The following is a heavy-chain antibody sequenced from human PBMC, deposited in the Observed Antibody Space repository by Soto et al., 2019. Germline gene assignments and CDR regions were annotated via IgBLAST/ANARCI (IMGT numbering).Heavy chain of an antibody. CDR1: GFFISSGNY. J-gene: IGHJ3*01. CDR3: ARARWYDAFDV. V-gene: IGHV4-38-2*01. Sequence: SETLSLTCAVSGFFISSGNYWGWIRKPPGKGLEWIGSIFHGGNTYYNPSLKSRVNISVDMSKNQFSLKLNSVTAADTAVYYCARARWYDAFDVWGQGTVVTVSS. CDR2: IFHGGNT. D-gene: IGHD2-15*01.